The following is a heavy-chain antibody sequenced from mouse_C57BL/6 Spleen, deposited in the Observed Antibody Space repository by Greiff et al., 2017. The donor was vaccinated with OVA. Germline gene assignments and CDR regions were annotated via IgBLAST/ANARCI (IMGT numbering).Heavy chain of an antibody. D-gene: IGHD1-1*01. V-gene: IGHV1-72*01. J-gene: IGHJ4*01. CDR1: GYTFTSYW. CDR2: IDPNSGGT. CDR3: ARSPITTVVGEAMDY. Sequence: QVQLKQPGAELVKPGASVKLSCKASGYTFTSYWMHWVKQRPGRGLEWIGRIDPNSGGTKYNEKFKSKATLTVDKPSSTAYMQLSSLTSEDSAVYYCARSPITTVVGEAMDYWGQGTSVTVSS.